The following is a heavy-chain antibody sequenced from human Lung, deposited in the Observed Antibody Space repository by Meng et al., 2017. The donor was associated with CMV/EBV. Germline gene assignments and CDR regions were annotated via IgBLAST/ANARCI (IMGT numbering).Heavy chain of an antibody. V-gene: IGHV3-48*04. J-gene: IGHJ4*02. Sequence: GGSLRLXXAASGFTFNTYSMTWVRQAPGKGLEWVSYISSSGNTKHFGDSVKGRFTISRDNGKKSLYLQMNSLRVEDTALYYCAKGMSIAAPRFFVYWGQGXLVTVSS. CDR3: AKGMSIAAPRFFVY. CDR1: GFTFNTYS. CDR2: ISSSGNTK. D-gene: IGHD6-6*01.